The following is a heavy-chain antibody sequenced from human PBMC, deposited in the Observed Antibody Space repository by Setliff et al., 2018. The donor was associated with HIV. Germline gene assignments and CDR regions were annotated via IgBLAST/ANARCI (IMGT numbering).Heavy chain of an antibody. V-gene: IGHV4-4*02. CDR3: ASSLLVYSGSLRYYGMDV. D-gene: IGHD6-13*01. J-gene: IGHJ6*02. CDR2: IYHSGST. CDR1: GGSISSSNW. Sequence: SETLSLTCAVSGGSISSSNWWSWVRQPPGKGLEWIGEIYHSGSTNYNPSLKSRVTISVDKSKNQFSLKLSSVTAADTAVYYCASSLLVYSGSLRYYGMDVWGQGTTVTVSS.